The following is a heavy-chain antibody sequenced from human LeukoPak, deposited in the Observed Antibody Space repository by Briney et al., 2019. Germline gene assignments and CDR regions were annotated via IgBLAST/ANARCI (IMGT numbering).Heavy chain of an antibody. D-gene: IGHD6-19*01. V-gene: IGHV4-61*05. J-gene: IGHJ6*02. CDR3: ARGKAYSSGWPPYYYYGMDV. CDR2: IYYSGST. Sequence: VKPSETLSLTCTVSGASFSSSSHYWGWIRQPPGKGLEWIGYIYYSGSTNYNPSLKSRVTISVDTSKNQFSLKLSSVTAADTAVYYCARGKAYSSGWPPYYYYGMDVWSQGTTVTVSS. CDR1: GASFSSSSHY.